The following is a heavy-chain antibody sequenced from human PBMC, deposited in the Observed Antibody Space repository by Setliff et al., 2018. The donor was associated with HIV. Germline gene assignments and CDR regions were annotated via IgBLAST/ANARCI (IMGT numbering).Heavy chain of an antibody. D-gene: IGHD3-16*01. CDR2: IYTNGAT. J-gene: IGHJ2*01. CDR1: GDSFTGYY. Sequence: SETLSLTCSVSGDSFTGYYWNWIRQSAGKGLEWIGRIYTNGATSYNPSLRSRVSMSVVTSKSQLSLRLSSVSAADTAIYYCAKDGGQYFDHWGRGTPVTVSS. CDR3: AKDGGQYFDH. V-gene: IGHV4-4*07.